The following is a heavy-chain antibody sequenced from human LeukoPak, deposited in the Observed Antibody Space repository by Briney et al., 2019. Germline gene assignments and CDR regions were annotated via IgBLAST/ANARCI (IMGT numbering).Heavy chain of an antibody. Sequence: AGSLRLSCAASGFTFSNYGMHWVRQGPGKGLEWVAVIWFDGTNKYYADSVRGRFTISRDNSKNTLYLQMSSLRAEDTAVYYCARDRGVAAHLDYWGQGTLVTVSS. CDR1: GFTFSNYG. J-gene: IGHJ4*02. D-gene: IGHD5-12*01. CDR3: ARDRGVAAHLDY. CDR2: IWFDGTNK. V-gene: IGHV3-33*01.